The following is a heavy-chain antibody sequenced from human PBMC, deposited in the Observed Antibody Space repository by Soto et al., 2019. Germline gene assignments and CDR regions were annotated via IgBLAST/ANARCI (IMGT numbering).Heavy chain of an antibody. J-gene: IGHJ6*02. CDR1: GFTFSSYA. CDR2: ISGSGGST. Sequence: EVQLLESGGGLVQPGGSLRLSCAASGFTFSSYAMSWVRQAPGKGLEWVSAISGSGGSTYYADSVKGRFTISRDNSKNTLYLQMNSLRAEDTAVYYCANGRRAYSYYGMDVWGQGTTVTVSS. V-gene: IGHV3-23*01. CDR3: ANGRRAYSYYGMDV.